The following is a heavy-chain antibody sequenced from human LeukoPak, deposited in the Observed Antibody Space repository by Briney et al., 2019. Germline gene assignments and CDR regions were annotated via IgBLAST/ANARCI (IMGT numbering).Heavy chain of an antibody. CDR2: IIPIFGTA. D-gene: IGHD3-9*01. CDR3: ARTGVLTGALY. Sequence: GCSVTVSCKAPAGIFSSYAISWVGQAAGQEVEWMGGIIPIFGTANYAQKFQGRVTITADESTSTAYMELSSLRAEDTAVYYCARTGVLTGALYWGQGTLVTVSS. J-gene: IGHJ4*02. V-gene: IGHV1-69*13. CDR1: AGIFSSYA.